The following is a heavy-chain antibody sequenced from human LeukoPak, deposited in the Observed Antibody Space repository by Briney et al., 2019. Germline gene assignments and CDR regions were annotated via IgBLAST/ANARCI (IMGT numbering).Heavy chain of an antibody. CDR2: IGISGDT. V-gene: IGHV3-13*01. CDR3: ARGGIQVSGIDEIDY. J-gene: IGHJ4*02. Sequence: PGGSLRLSCAASGFTLRSYDMHWVRQVTGKGPEWVSAIGISGDTYYPDSVKGRFTISRENAKNSLYLQMNSLTAGDTAVYYCARGGIQVSGIDEIDYWGQGTLVTVSS. CDR1: GFTLRSYD. D-gene: IGHD6-19*01.